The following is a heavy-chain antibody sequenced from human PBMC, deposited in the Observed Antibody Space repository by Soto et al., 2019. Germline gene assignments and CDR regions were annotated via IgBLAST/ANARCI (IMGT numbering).Heavy chain of an antibody. CDR2: ISSSSGTI. V-gene: IGHV3-48*01. Sequence: GGSLRLSCAASGFTFSTYNMNWVRQAPGKGLEWVSYISSSSGTIYYADSVKGRFTISRDNAKNSLYLQMNSLRAEDTAVYYCARDALRFYYWGQGTLVTVSS. CDR3: ARDALRFYY. D-gene: IGHD3-3*01. CDR1: GFTFSTYN. J-gene: IGHJ4*02.